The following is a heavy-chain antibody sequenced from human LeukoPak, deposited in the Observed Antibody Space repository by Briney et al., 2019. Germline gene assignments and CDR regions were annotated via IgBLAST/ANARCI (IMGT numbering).Heavy chain of an antibody. Sequence: GGSLRLSCAVSGFTFNKAWMSWVRQTPGKGLEWVGRILSNIDGGTTDYAAPVKGRFTISRDDSKSTLYLQMNSLTTEDTGVYYCTTGSAYSTDWYDFWGQGTLVTVSS. CDR2: ILSNIDGGTT. CDR3: TTGSAYSTDWYDF. CDR1: GFTFNKAW. D-gene: IGHD6-19*01. V-gene: IGHV3-15*01. J-gene: IGHJ4*02.